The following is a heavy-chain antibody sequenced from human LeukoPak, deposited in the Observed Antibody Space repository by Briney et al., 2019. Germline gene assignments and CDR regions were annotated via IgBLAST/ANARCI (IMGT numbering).Heavy chain of an antibody. Sequence: GGSLRLSCAASGFTFSSYAMSWVRQAPGKGLEWVSAISASGYSTYYADSVKGRFTISRDNSKKTLYLQMNSLRAEDTAIFYCAKDVYNWNFYLDYWGQGTLVTVSS. D-gene: IGHD1-7*01. CDR2: ISASGYST. CDR1: GFTFSSYA. J-gene: IGHJ4*02. CDR3: AKDVYNWNFYLDY. V-gene: IGHV3-23*01.